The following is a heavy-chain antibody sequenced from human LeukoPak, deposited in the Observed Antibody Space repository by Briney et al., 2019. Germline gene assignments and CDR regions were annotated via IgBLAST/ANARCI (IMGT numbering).Heavy chain of an antibody. CDR2: ISDSDDST. CDR1: GFTFSSYA. J-gene: IGHJ4*02. CDR3: AKSLRGYGGYDY. Sequence: GGSLRLSCAASGFTFSSYAMHWVRQAPGKGLESVATISDSDDSTYYADSVMGRFTISRDKSKNTLYLEMTSLRAEDTAIYYCAKSLRGYGGYDYWGQGTQVTVSS. V-gene: IGHV3-23*01. D-gene: IGHD4/OR15-4a*01.